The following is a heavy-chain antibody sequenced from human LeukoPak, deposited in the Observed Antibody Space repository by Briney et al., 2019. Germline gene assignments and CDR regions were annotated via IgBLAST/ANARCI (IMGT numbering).Heavy chain of an antibody. J-gene: IGHJ4*02. V-gene: IGHV3-23*01. Sequence: GGSLRLSCAASGFTFSSYWMSWVRQVPGKGLEWVSVISGSGRSTYYADSVKGRFTISRDNSKNTLYLQMNSLRAEDTAVYFCAKDSASYGRFDYWGQGTLVTVSS. CDR3: AKDSASYGRFDY. CDR1: GFTFSSYW. CDR2: ISGSGRST. D-gene: IGHD5-18*01.